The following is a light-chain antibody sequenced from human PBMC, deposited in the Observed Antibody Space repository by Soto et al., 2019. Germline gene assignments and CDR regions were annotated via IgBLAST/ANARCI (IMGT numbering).Light chain of an antibody. CDR2: GAF. CDR1: QSVSSN. J-gene: IGKJ1*01. V-gene: IGKV3-15*01. Sequence: EIVMTQSPVTLSVSPGGRSTLSCRASQSVSSNLAWYQQKPGQAPSLLIYGAFTRATGIPARFSGTGSGTEFTLTISSLQSEDFALYYCQQYNDWPLTFGQGTTVDIK. CDR3: QQYNDWPLT.